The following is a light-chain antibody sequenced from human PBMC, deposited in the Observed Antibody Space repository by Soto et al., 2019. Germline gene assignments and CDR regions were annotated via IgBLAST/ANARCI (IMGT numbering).Light chain of an antibody. J-gene: IGLJ3*02. CDR1: SSDVGDYNY. CDR2: EVS. Sequence: QSALTQPASVSGSPGQSITISCTGTSSDVGDYNYVSWYQQHPGKAPNLMIYEVSNRPAGVSNRFSGSKSGNTASLTSSGLQAEDEADYYCSADTSSNTWVFGGGTKLTVL. CDR3: SADTSSNTWV. V-gene: IGLV2-14*01.